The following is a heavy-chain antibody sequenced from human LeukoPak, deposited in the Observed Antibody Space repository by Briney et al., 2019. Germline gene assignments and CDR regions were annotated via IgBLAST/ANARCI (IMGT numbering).Heavy chain of an antibody. D-gene: IGHD4-17*01. CDR1: GFTFSSYE. J-gene: IGHJ3*02. V-gene: IGHV3-48*03. CDR3: ARDGSTVTTYHDAFDI. CDR2: VSSSGSTI. Sequence: GESLKISCAASGFTFSSYEMNWVRQAPGKGLEWVSYVSSSGSTIYYADSVKGRFTISRDNAKNSLYLQMNSLRAEDTAVYYCARDGSTVTTYHDAFDIWGQGTMVTVSS.